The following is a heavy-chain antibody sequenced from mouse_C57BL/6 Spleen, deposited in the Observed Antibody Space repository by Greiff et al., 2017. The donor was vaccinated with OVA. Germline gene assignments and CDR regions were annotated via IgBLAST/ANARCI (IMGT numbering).Heavy chain of an antibody. D-gene: IGHD1-1*01. CDR1: GYSITSGYY. V-gene: IGHV3-6*01. Sequence: VQLQQSGPGLVKPSQSLSLTCSVTGYSITSGYYWNWIRQFPGNKLEWMGYISYDGSNNYNPSLKNRISITRDTSKNQFFLKLNSVTTEDTATYYCARGELREGYFDVWGTGTTVTVSS. J-gene: IGHJ1*03. CDR3: ARGELREGYFDV. CDR2: ISYDGSN.